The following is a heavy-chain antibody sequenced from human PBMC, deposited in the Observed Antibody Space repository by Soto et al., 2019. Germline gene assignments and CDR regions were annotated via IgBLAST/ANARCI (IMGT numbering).Heavy chain of an antibody. J-gene: IGHJ6*02. D-gene: IGHD2-15*01. CDR2: VSYDGNIE. CDR1: GFTFSYYS. CDR3: SRQYCSDSTCYYYNGMDV. V-gene: IGHV3-30-3*01. Sequence: GGSLRLSCAASGFTFSYYSMHWVRQAPGKGLEWVAVVSYDGNIEYYADSVKGRFSISRDNSKNTLNLQMDNLRVEDTAVYFCSRQYCSDSTCYYYNGMDVWGQGTTVTVPS.